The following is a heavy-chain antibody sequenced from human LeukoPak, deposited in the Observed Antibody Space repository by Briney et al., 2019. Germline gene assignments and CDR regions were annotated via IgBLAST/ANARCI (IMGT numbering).Heavy chain of an antibody. D-gene: IGHD3-3*01. CDR1: GFTFSSHS. Sequence: GGSLRLSCAASGFTFSSHSMNWVRQAPGKGLEWVSYISSSSSTIYYADSVKGRFTISRDNAKNSLYLQMNSLRAEDTAVYYCARDQVYAFWSGRFDYYYYYMDVWGKGTTVTVSS. V-gene: IGHV3-48*04. CDR2: ISSSSSTI. CDR3: ARDQVYAFWSGRFDYYYYYMDV. J-gene: IGHJ6*03.